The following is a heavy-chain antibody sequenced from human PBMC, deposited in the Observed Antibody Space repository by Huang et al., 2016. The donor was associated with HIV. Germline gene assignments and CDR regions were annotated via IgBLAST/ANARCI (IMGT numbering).Heavy chain of an antibody. Sequence: QVQLVQSGAEVKKPGSSVKVSCKASGGPFSSYAISWVRQAPGPGLEGMGGSSPIFGTENDAQKFQGRGTSTADESTSTADMELSSLRSEDTAVYYCARARGYYDSSVSYYFDYWGQGTLVTVSS. V-gene: IGHV1-69*13. CDR3: ARARGYYDSSVSYYFDY. CDR1: GGPFSSYA. CDR2: SSPIFGTE. D-gene: IGHD3-22*01. J-gene: IGHJ4*02.